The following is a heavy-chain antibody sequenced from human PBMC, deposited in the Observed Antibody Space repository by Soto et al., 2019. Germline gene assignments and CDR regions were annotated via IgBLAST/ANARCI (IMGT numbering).Heavy chain of an antibody. CDR1: GFTFSTYN. CDR3: ARDSGSWPSWFDP. Sequence: GGSLRLSCAASGFTFSTYNMQWVRQAPGKGLEWVSYISSSSTIHYADSVKGRFSVSRDNAKNSLYLQVNSLRAEDTAVYYCARDSGSWPSWFDPWGQGTQVTVSS. J-gene: IGHJ5*02. CDR2: ISSSSTI. V-gene: IGHV3-48*01. D-gene: IGHD1-26*01.